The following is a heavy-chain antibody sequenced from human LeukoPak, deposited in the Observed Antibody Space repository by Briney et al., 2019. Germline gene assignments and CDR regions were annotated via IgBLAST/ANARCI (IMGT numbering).Heavy chain of an antibody. J-gene: IGHJ5*02. D-gene: IGHD3-10*01. CDR3: ARDKGQYGSGTRGFTWFDP. V-gene: IGHV4-61*02. CDR1: GDSISSGSHF. Sequence: SETLSLTCTVSGDSISSGSHFWFWIRQPAGKGLEWIGRTYTTGSTNYSPSLKSRVTISVDTSKNQFSLKLKSVTAADTAVYYCARDKGQYGSGTRGFTWFDPWGQGTLVTVSS. CDR2: TYTTGST.